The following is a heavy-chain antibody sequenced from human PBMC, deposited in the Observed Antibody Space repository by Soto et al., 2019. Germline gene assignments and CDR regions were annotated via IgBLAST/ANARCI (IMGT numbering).Heavy chain of an antibody. D-gene: IGHD6-13*01. J-gene: IGHJ4*02. CDR3: ARESSSSCHDY. V-gene: IGHV1-46*01. CDR2: INSGGGST. Sequence: GASVKVSCKASGYTFTNYYIYWVRQAPGQGLEWMGIINSGGGSTSYAQKFQGRVTMTRDTSTSTVYMELSSLRSEDTAVYYCARESSSSCHDYWGQGTLVTVSS. CDR1: GYTFTNYY.